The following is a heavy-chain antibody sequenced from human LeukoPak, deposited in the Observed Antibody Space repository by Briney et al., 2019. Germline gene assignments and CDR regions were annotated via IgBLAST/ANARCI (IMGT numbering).Heavy chain of an antibody. J-gene: IGHJ4*02. D-gene: IGHD6-13*01. V-gene: IGHV3-21*01. CDR3: ARDQPYSSSWYSPSEYFDY. CDR2: ISSSSSYI. CDR1: GFTISSGS. Sequence: PWGSLRLSCAASGFTISSGSMNWPRQAPGKGLEWVSSISSSSSYIYYADSVKGRFTISRDNAKNSLYLQMNSLRAEDTAVYYCARDQPYSSSWYSPSEYFDYWGQGTLVTVSS.